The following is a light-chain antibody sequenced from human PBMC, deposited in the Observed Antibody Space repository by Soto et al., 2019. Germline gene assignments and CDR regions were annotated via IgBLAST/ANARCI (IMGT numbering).Light chain of an antibody. CDR3: QQSYSTPWT. V-gene: IGKV1-39*01. J-gene: IGKJ1*01. CDR1: QGISTY. CDR2: AAS. Sequence: DIQMTQSPSSLSASVGDRVTITCRASQGISTYLNWYQQKPGKAPKLLIYAASSLQSGVPSRFSGSGSETDFTLTISRLQPEDFATYSCQQSYSTPWTFGQGTNVDI.